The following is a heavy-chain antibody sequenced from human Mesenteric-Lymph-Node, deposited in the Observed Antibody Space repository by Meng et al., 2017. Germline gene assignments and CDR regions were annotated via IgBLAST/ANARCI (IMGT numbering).Heavy chain of an antibody. CDR1: GGSFVGCY. V-gene: IGHV4-34*01. D-gene: IGHD4/OR15-4a*01. CDR3: ARRPTIFDY. J-gene: IGHJ4*02. CDR2: INHSGSP. Sequence: PSRALSLTCACFGGSFVGCYWSRTRQPPGKGLEWIGEINHSGSPNYNPSLKSRVTISVDTSKNQFSLKLSSVTAADTAVYYCARRPTIFDYWGQGTLVTVSS.